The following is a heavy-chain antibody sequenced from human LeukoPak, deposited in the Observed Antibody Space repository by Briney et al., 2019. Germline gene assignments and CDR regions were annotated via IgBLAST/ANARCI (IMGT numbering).Heavy chain of an antibody. J-gene: IGHJ3*02. D-gene: IGHD3-10*01. Sequence: GGSLRLSCAASGFTFSSYWMSWVRQAPGKGLEWVANIKQDGSEKYYVDSVKGRFTISRDNAKNSLYLQMNSLRAEDTAVYYCARPQLLWLGEMAFDIWGQGTMVTVSS. CDR3: ARPQLLWLGEMAFDI. CDR1: GFTFSSYW. V-gene: IGHV3-7*04. CDR2: IKQDGSEK.